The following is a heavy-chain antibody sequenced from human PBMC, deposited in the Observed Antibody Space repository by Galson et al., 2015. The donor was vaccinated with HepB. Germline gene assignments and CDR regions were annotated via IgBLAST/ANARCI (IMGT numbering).Heavy chain of an antibody. CDR3: ARRDNGDY. CDR2: INPHSGDT. Sequence: SVKVSCKASGYTFAGYYIHWVRQAPGQGLEWMGRINPHSGDTSYAQNFQGRVTMTRDTAISIAYMELSSLRSDDTAVYYCARRDNGDYWGQGTLVTVSS. V-gene: IGHV1-2*06. CDR1: GYTFAGYY. J-gene: IGHJ4*02. D-gene: IGHD1-14*01.